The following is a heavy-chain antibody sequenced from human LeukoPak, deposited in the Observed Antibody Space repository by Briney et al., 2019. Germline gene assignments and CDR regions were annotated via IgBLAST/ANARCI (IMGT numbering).Heavy chain of an antibody. CDR3: ARALGGEYYYYYMDV. D-gene: IGHD3-16*01. CDR2: ISYDGSNK. V-gene: IGHV3-30*04. CDR1: GFTFSSYA. J-gene: IGHJ6*03. Sequence: GGSLRLSCAASGFTFSSYAMHWVRQAPGKGLEWVAVISYDGSNKYYADSVKGRFTISRDNSKNTLYLQMNSLRAEDTAVYYCARALGGEYYYYYMDVWGKGTTVTVSS.